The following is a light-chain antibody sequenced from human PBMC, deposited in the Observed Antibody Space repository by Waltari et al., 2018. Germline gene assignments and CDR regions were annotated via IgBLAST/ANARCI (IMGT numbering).Light chain of an antibody. CDR2: EVS. J-gene: IGLJ2*01. Sequence: QSALTQPPSVSGSPGQSVTIPCTGTSSDIGSYNRVSWYQQPPGTAPTLLIYEVSSRPSGVPDRFSGSKSGNTASLTISGLQAEDEADYYCSSYISGSTVFGGGTKLTVL. CDR3: SSYISGSTV. CDR1: SSDIGSYNR. V-gene: IGLV2-18*02.